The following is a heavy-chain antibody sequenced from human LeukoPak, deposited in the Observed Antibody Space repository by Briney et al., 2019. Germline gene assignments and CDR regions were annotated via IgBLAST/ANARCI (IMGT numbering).Heavy chain of an antibody. V-gene: IGHV3-21*01. CDR1: GFTFSSYS. J-gene: IGHJ6*03. D-gene: IGHD2-15*01. Sequence: GGSLRLSCAASGFTFSSYSMNWVRQAPGKGLEWVSSISSSSSYIYYADSVKGRFTISRDNAKNSLYLQMNSLRAEDTAVYYCARPTGYCSGGSCYDYYYYYYMDVWGKGTTVTVSS. CDR2: ISSSSSYI. CDR3: ARPTGYCSGGSCYDYYYYYYMDV.